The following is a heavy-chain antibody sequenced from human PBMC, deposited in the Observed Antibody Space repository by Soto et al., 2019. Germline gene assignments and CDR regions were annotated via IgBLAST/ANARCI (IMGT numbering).Heavy chain of an antibody. CDR2: VYDSGTT. J-gene: IGHJ4*02. Sequence: PSETLSLTCTVSGCSINNGDYFWGRLRQPPGKGLEWIGSVYDSGTTNYNQSLKSRVTISDDTSKNQFSLNLRSVTAADTAVYYCAKVVVGAPRHPDFDSWGQGTLVTVSS. CDR1: GCSINNGDYF. D-gene: IGHD2-15*01. V-gene: IGHV4-39*01. CDR3: AKVVVGAPRHPDFDS.